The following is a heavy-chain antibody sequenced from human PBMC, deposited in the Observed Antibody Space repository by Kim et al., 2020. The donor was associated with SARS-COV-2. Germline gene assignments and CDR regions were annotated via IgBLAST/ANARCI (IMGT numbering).Heavy chain of an antibody. D-gene: IGHD6-13*01. CDR2: IYYSGST. CDR3: ARATSIAAEIDY. Sequence: SETLSLTCTVSGGSISSYYWSWIRQPPGKGLEWIGYIYYSGSTNYNPSLKSRVTISVDTSKNQFSLKLSSVTAADTAVYYCARATSIAAEIDYWGQGTLVTVSS. J-gene: IGHJ4*02. CDR1: GGSISSYY. V-gene: IGHV4-59*01.